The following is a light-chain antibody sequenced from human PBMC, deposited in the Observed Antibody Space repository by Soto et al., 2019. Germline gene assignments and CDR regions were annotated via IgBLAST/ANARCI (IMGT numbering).Light chain of an antibody. CDR2: EVS. CDR1: QSLVYSGNTY. J-gene: IGKJ1*01. V-gene: IGKV2-30*01. Sequence: DVVMTQSPLSLPVTLGQPASISCRSTQSLVYSGNTYLSWFQQRPGQSPRRLIYEVSKRDSGVPDRFSGSGSGTDFTLKISRVEAEDVGIYYCMQGTHWPLTFGQGTKVDI. CDR3: MQGTHWPLT.